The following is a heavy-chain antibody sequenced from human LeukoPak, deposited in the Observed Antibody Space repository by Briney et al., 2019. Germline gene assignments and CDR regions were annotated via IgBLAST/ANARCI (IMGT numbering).Heavy chain of an antibody. V-gene: IGHV3-21*01. CDR1: GFTFNSYI. J-gene: IGHJ4*02. Sequence: GGSLRLSCAASGFTFNSYIMKWVRQARGKGLEWVSSISSSTSYIYYVDSVKGRFTISRDNAKNSLYLQMNSLRAEDTAVYYCARDGHASGTYFDYWGQGTLVTVSS. CDR3: ARDGHASGTYFDY. D-gene: IGHD3-10*01. CDR2: ISSSTSYI.